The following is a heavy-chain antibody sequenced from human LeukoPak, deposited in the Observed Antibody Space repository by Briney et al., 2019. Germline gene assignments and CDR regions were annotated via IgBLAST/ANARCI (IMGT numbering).Heavy chain of an antibody. D-gene: IGHD1-7*01. CDR2: IYTSRST. V-gene: IGHV4-61*02. CDR1: GGSISSGSYY. J-gene: IGHJ3*02. Sequence: PSQTLSLTCTVSGGSISSGSYYWSWIRQPAGKGLEWIGRIYTSRSTNYNPSLKSRVTISVDTSKNQFSLKLSSVTAADTAVYYCARGSGELLPGWGAFDIWGQGTMVTVSS. CDR3: ARGSGELLPGWGAFDI.